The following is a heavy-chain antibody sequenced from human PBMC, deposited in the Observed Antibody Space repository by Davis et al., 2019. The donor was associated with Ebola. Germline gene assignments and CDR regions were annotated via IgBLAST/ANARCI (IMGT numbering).Heavy chain of an antibody. CDR2: IYNSGNT. CDR1: GGSISSGDYY. V-gene: IGHV4-31*03. CDR3: ARGVSIVRGRPPGFDY. Sequence: PSETLSLTCTVSGGSISSGDYYWSWIRQHPGEGLEWIGYIYNSGNTYYKPSLKSRITITEDTSKNQFSLRLTSVTAADTAVYYCARGVSIVRGRPPGFDYWGQGSLVTVSS. D-gene: IGHD2-8*01. J-gene: IGHJ4*02.